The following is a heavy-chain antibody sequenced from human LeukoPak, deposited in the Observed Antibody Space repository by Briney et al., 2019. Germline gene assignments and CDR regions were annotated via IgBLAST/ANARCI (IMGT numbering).Heavy chain of an antibody. CDR1: GGSISSYY. CDR2: IYYSGST. J-gene: IGHJ4*02. V-gene: IGHV4-59*01. D-gene: IGHD3-22*01. CDR3: ARVAYDSSVFDY. Sequence: ASETLSLTCTVSGGSISSYYWSWIRQPPGKGLGWVGYIYYSGSTNYNPSLKSRVTISVDTSKNQFSLKLSSVTAADTAVYYCARVAYDSSVFDYWGQGTLVTVSS.